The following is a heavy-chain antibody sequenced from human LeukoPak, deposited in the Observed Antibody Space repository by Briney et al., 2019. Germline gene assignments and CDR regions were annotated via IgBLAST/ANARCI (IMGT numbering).Heavy chain of an antibody. J-gene: IGHJ6*02. D-gene: IGHD6-19*01. CDR3: ARDLVIAVAYPYYYGMDV. CDR2: INSDGSST. V-gene: IGHV3-74*01. Sequence: GGSLRLSCAASGFTFSRYWMHWVRQAPGKGLVWVSRINSDGSSTSYADSVKGRFTISRDNAKNTLYLQMNSLRAEDTAVYYCARDLVIAVAYPYYYGMDVWGQGTTVTVSS. CDR1: GFTFSRYW.